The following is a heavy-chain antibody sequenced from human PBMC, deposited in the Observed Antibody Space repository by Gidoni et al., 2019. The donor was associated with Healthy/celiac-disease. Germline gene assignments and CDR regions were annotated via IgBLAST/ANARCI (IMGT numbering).Heavy chain of an antibody. CDR1: GFTFSNAW. CDR2: IKSKTDGGTT. V-gene: IGHV3-15*07. D-gene: IGHD3-22*01. Sequence: EVQLVESGGGLVKPGGSLRLSCAASGFTFSNAWMIWVRQAPGKGLEWVGRIKSKTDGGTTDYAAPVKGRFTISRDDSKNTLYLQMNSLKTEDTAVYYCIYDSSGYYYFDYWGQGTLVTVSS. CDR3: IYDSSGYYYFDY. J-gene: IGHJ4*02.